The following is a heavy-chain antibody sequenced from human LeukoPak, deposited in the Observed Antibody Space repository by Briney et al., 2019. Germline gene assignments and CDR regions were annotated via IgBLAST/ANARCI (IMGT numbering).Heavy chain of an antibody. J-gene: IGHJ4*02. CDR3: ARVRGSTVVTPTSYYFDY. Sequence: GGSLRLSCAASGFTFDDYAMTWLRQVPGKGLEWVSGINWNAGSTGYADSVKGRFTISRDNAKNSLYLHMNSLRAEDTALYHCARVRGSTVVTPTSYYFDYWGQGTLVTVSS. CDR2: INWNAGST. V-gene: IGHV3-20*01. CDR1: GFTFDDYA. D-gene: IGHD4-23*01.